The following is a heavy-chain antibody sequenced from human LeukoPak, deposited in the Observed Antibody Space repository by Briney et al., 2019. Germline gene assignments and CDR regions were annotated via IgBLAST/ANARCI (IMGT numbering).Heavy chain of an antibody. CDR1: GYIFDIYA. CDR2: INTNTGNP. Sequence: ASVKVSCKASGYIFDIYALIWVRQAPGQGLELMGWINTNTGNPTYAQGFTGRFVFSLDTSVSTAHLQISSLKAEDTAVYYCARDYTLTLGTTTYFQHWGQGTLVTVSS. CDR3: ARDYTLTLGTTTYFQH. D-gene: IGHD1-7*01. J-gene: IGHJ1*01. V-gene: IGHV7-4-1*02.